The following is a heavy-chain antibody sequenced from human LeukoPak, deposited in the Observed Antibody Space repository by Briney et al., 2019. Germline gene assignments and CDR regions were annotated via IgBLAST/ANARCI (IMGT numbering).Heavy chain of an antibody. J-gene: IGHJ4*02. D-gene: IGHD6-19*01. CDR1: GYSIGSSNW. CDR3: ARSGYSSGWYFDY. Sequence: PSDTLSLTCAVSGYSIGSSNWWGWIRQPPGKGLEWIGYIYYSGSTYYNPSLKSRVTMSVDTSKNQFSLKLSSVTAVDTAVHYCARSGYSSGWYFDYWGQGTLVTVSS. CDR2: IYYSGST. V-gene: IGHV4-28*01.